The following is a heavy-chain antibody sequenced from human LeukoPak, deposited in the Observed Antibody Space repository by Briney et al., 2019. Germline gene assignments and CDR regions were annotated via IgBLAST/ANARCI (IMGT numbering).Heavy chain of an antibody. CDR2: IIPNCGRA. CDR1: GGTFTSCT. D-gene: IGHD5-18*01. Sequence: ASVKVSCKSSGGTFTSCTINWVRQAPAQGLEWMGGIIPNCGRANYAQKFQDRVTITTAKSKSTGYMELSSLRSEDTAVYYCASFDRGYSYGSSSYFDYCGQGTLATVSS. CDR3: ASFDRGYSYGSSSYFDY. V-gene: IGHV1-69*05. J-gene: IGHJ4*02.